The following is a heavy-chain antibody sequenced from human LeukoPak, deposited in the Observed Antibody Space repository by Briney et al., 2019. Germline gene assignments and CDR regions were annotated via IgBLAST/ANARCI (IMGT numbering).Heavy chain of an antibody. D-gene: IGHD2-15*01. CDR1: GYTFTSYG. Sequence: ASVKVSCKASGYTFTSYGISWVRQAPGQGLEWMGWISAYNGNTNYAQKLQGRVTMTTDTSTSTAYMELRSLRSDDTAVYYCARDLWDCSGGSCYPPLGYSYGWYDALDIWGQGTMVTVSS. J-gene: IGHJ3*02. CDR2: ISAYNGNT. V-gene: IGHV1-18*01. CDR3: ARDLWDCSGGSCYPPLGYSYGWYDALDI.